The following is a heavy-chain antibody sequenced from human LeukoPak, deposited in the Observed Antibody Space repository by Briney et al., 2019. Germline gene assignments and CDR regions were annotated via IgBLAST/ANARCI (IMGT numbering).Heavy chain of an antibody. CDR3: ARGRYYYYMDV. CDR1: GFTFSSYG. V-gene: IGHV3-30*03. J-gene: IGHJ6*03. Sequence: GRSLRLSCAASGFTFSSYGMHWVRQAPGKGLEWVAVISYDGSNKYYADSVKGQFTISRDNSKNTLYLQMNSLRAEDTAVYYCARGRYYYYMDVWGKGTTVTISS. CDR2: ISYDGSNK.